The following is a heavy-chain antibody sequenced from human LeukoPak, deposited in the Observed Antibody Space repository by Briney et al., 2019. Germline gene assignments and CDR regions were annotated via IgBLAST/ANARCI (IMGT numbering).Heavy chain of an antibody. CDR3: ARASPRTRGFHFDY. D-gene: IGHD2-2*01. CDR1: GGSISSYY. V-gene: IGHV4-59*01. J-gene: IGHJ4*02. CDR2: IYYSGST. Sequence: SKTLSLTCTVSGGSISSYYWSWIRQPPGKGLEWIGYIYYSGSTNYNPSLKSRVTISVDTSKNQFSLKLSSVTAADTAVYYCARASPRTRGFHFDYWGQGTLVTVSS.